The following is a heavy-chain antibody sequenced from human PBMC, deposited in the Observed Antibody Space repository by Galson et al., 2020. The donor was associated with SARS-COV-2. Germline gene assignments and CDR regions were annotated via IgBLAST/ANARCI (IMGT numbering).Heavy chain of an antibody. D-gene: IGHD3-16*01. J-gene: IGHJ3*02. CDR1: GFSVTSNY. CDR2: IYSADSS. CDR3: ATLGEYCEISEVEDACDM. Sequence: GGSLRLSCEASGFSVTSNYMSWVRQAPGKGLEWVSIIYSADSSYYADSVKDRFTISRDTSKNTLYLQMNSLRAEDTAVYYCATLGEYCEISEVEDACDMWGQGTMVTVSS. V-gene: IGHV3-66*01.